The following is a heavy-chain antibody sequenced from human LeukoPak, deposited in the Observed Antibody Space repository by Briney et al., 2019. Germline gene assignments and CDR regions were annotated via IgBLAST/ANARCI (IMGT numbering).Heavy chain of an antibody. J-gene: IGHJ5*02. D-gene: IGHD3-22*01. CDR1: GYSISSGYY. CDR2: IYHSGST. CDR3: ARALGDSSGYYWFDP. Sequence: SETLSLTCTVSGYSISSGYYWGWIRQPPGKGLEWIGSIYHSGSTYYNPSLKSRVTISVDTSKNQFSLKLSSVTAADTAVYYCARALGDSSGYYWFDPWGQGTLVTVSS. V-gene: IGHV4-38-2*02.